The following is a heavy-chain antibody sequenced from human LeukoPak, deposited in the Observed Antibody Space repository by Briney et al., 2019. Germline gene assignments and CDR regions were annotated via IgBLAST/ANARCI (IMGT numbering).Heavy chain of an antibody. D-gene: IGHD3-3*01. Sequence: GGSLRLSCAASGFTFDDYAMHWVRHAPGKGLEWVSGISWNSGSIGYADSVKGRFTISRDNAKNSLYLQMNSLRAEDTALYYCAKVPDYDFWSGRSYFDYWGQGTLVTVSS. J-gene: IGHJ4*02. V-gene: IGHV3-9*01. CDR2: ISWNSGSI. CDR3: AKVPDYDFWSGRSYFDY. CDR1: GFTFDDYA.